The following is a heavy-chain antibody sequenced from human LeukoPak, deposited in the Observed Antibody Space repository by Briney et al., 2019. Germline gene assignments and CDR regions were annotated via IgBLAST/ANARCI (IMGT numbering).Heavy chain of an antibody. J-gene: IGHJ4*02. CDR3: ALAFSGYDRWFPEPPDQ. Sequence: SLKVSCKASGSAFSGYTITWVRQAPGQGLEWVGGIITNLASTNYAQKFQGRVTISADDSTSTAYMQLRSLTSEDTAFYYCALAFSGYDRWFPEPPDQWGQGTLVTVSS. CDR1: GSAFSGYT. D-gene: IGHD5-12*01. CDR2: IITNLAST. V-gene: IGHV1-69*13.